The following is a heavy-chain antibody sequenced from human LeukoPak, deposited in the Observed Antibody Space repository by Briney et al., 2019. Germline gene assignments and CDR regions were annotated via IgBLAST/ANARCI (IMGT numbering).Heavy chain of an antibody. CDR2: ISSTGSLM. CDR1: GFTFTDYY. J-gene: IGHJ4*02. D-gene: IGHD6-6*01. V-gene: IGHV3-11*04. Sequence: GGSLRLSCAASGFTFTDYYLSWIRQAPGKGLEWVAYISSTGSLMYYAHSVKGRFTISRDSAQNLVYLQMNSLRAEDTAVYYCGGEPYSTSSARLDYWGQGTLVTVSS. CDR3: GGEPYSTSSARLDY.